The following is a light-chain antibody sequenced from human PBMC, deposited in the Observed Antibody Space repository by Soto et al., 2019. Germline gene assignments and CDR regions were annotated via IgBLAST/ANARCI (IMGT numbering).Light chain of an antibody. CDR3: QQYNSYPLT. V-gene: IGKV1-5*03. CDR2: RAS. Sequence: DIQMTQSPSTLSASVGDRITITCRASQSISSWLAWYQQKPGKAPKLLIYRASTLESGVPSRFSGSGSGTEFTLTISSLQPDDFATYYCQQYNSYPLTFGGGTKVEIK. J-gene: IGKJ4*01. CDR1: QSISSW.